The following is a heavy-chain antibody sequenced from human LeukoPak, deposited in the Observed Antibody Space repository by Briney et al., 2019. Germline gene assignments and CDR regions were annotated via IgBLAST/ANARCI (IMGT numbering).Heavy chain of an antibody. CDR3: ARTDRELWPLFDY. V-gene: IGHV3-30-3*01. CDR1: GFTFSSYA. CDR2: ISYDGSNK. J-gene: IGHJ4*02. D-gene: IGHD1-26*01. Sequence: GGSLRLSCAASGFTFSSYAMHWVRQAPGKGLEWVAVISYDGSNKYYADSVKGRFTISRDNSKNTLYLQMNSLRAEDTAVYYCARTDRELWPLFDYWGQGTLVTVSS.